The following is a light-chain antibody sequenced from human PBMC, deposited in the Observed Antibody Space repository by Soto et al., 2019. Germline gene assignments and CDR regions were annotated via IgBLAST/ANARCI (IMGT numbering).Light chain of an antibody. Sequence: EIVLTQSPGTLSLSPGDRSTLSCRASHSINTSFLAWFQQKPGQAPRLLIYAASTRATGIPDRFSGSASETDFTLTINRLEPEDSAVYYCQQYASAPFSLGPGSMGDI. J-gene: IGKJ3*01. CDR1: HSINTSF. V-gene: IGKV3-20*01. CDR2: AAS. CDR3: QQYASAPFS.